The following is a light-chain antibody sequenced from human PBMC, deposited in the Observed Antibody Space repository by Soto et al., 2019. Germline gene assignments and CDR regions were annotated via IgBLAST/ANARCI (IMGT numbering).Light chain of an antibody. V-gene: IGKV3-20*01. J-gene: IGKJ1*01. CDR1: QSVSSSY. CDR2: GAS. CDR3: QQYGSSPWT. Sequence: EIVLTQSPGTLSLSALERATLXXXXSQSVSSSYLAWYQQKPGQAPRLLIYGASSRATGIPDRFSGSGSGTDFTLTISRLEPEDFAVYYCQQYGSSPWTFGQGTKVDIK.